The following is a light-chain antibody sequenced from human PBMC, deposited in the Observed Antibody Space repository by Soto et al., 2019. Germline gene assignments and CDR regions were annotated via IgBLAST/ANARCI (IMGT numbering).Light chain of an antibody. CDR2: DAS. CDR1: QGISSA. Sequence: AIQLTQSPSSLSASVGDRVTITCRASQGISSALAWYQQKPGKAPNLLIYDASSLESGVPSRFSGSGSGTDFTLTISSLQPEDFATYYCQQFNSYPLTFGQGTRLDI. CDR3: QQFNSYPLT. J-gene: IGKJ5*01. V-gene: IGKV1-13*02.